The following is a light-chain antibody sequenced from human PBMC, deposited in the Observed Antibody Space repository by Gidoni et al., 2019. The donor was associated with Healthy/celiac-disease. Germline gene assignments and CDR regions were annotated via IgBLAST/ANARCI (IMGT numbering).Light chain of an antibody. V-gene: IGKV3-11*01. Sequence: EIVLTQSPATLSLSPGERATLSCRASQSVSSYLAWYHQKPSQAPRLLLYDASNRATGIPARFSGSGSGTDFTLTISSLEPEDFAVYYCQQRSNWPPITFGQGTRLEIK. CDR3: QQRSNWPPIT. J-gene: IGKJ5*01. CDR2: DAS. CDR1: QSVSSY.